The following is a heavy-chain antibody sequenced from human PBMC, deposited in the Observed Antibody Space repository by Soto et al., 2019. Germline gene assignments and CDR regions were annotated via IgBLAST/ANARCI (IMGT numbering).Heavy chain of an antibody. Sequence: EVQLVESGGDLVQSGGSLRLSCTASGFTLSDYWMTWIRQAPGKGLEWVANIKQDGSEKSSVDSVKGRFTISRDNAKNSLYLQMNSLRAEDTAVYYCTRGTRGFYYWGRGTLVTVSS. D-gene: IGHD3-10*01. CDR1: GFTLSDYW. CDR3: TRGTRGFYY. V-gene: IGHV3-7*01. J-gene: IGHJ4*02. CDR2: IKQDGSEK.